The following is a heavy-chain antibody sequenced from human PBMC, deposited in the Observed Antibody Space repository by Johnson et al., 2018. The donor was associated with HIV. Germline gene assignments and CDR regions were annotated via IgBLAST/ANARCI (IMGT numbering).Heavy chain of an antibody. CDR1: GFTFNSYA. CDR2: ISYDGSNK. D-gene: IGHD1-1*01. V-gene: IGHV3-30*04. J-gene: IGHJ3*02. CDR3: ARGGNEIDAFDI. Sequence: QMQLVESGGGVVQPGRSLRLSCAASGFTFNSYAMHWVRQAPGKGLEWVAVISYDGSNKYYADSVKGRFTISRDNSKNTLYLQMNSLRAEDTAVYYCARGGNEIDAFDIWGQGTMVTVSS.